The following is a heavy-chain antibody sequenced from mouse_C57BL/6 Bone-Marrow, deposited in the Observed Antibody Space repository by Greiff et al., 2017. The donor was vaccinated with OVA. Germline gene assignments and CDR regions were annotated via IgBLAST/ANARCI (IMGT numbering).Heavy chain of an antibody. Sequence: EVQLVESGPGLVKPSQSLSLTCSVTGYSITSGYYWNWIRQFPGNKLEWMGYISYDGSNNYNPSLKNRISITRDTSKNQFFLKLNSVTTEDTATYYCARGGFITTVVATSYYAMDYWGQGTSVTVSS. V-gene: IGHV3-6*01. CDR2: ISYDGSN. CDR3: ARGGFITTVVATSYYAMDY. J-gene: IGHJ4*01. CDR1: GYSITSGYY. D-gene: IGHD1-1*01.